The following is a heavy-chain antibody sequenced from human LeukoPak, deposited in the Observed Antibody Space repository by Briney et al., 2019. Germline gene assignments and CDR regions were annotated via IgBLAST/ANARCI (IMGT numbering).Heavy chain of an antibody. Sequence: GGSLRLSCSASGFTFSNYAMHWVRQAPGKGLEYVSAISTNGGSTYYAGSVKGRFTISRDNSKNTLYLQLSSLRAEDTAVYYCMKNGIHTNGWYGGYFDYWGQGTLVTVSS. J-gene: IGHJ4*02. CDR2: ISTNGGST. V-gene: IGHV3-64D*08. CDR1: GFTFSNYA. D-gene: IGHD6-19*01. CDR3: MKNGIHTNGWYGGYFDY.